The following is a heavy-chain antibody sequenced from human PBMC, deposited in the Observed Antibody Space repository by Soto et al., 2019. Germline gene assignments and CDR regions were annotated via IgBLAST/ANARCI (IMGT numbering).Heavy chain of an antibody. Sequence: DVQLVESGGGLVQPGRSLRLSCAASGFTFDDYAMHWVRQAPGKGLEWVSGISWNSGSIGYADSVKGRFTISRDNAKNSLYLQMNSLRAEDTALYYCAKAVHIVATTHGFDYWGQGTLVTVSS. V-gene: IGHV3-9*01. D-gene: IGHD5-12*01. J-gene: IGHJ4*02. CDR3: AKAVHIVATTHGFDY. CDR1: GFTFDDYA. CDR2: ISWNSGSI.